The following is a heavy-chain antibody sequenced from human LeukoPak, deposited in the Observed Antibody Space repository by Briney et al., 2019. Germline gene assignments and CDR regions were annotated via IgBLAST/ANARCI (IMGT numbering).Heavy chain of an antibody. Sequence: GESLKISCKGSGYSSTSYWIGWVRQMPGKGLEWMGIIYPGDSDTRYSPSFQGQVTISADKSISTAYLRWSSLKASDTAMYYCARHPGGYSSSPGYYYMDVWGKGTTVTVSS. D-gene: IGHD6-6*01. J-gene: IGHJ6*03. V-gene: IGHV5-51*01. CDR2: IYPGDSDT. CDR1: GYSSTSYW. CDR3: ARHPGGYSSSPGYYYMDV.